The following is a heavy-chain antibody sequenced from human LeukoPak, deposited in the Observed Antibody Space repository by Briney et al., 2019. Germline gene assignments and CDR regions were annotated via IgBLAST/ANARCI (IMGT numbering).Heavy chain of an antibody. D-gene: IGHD2-15*01. V-gene: IGHV3-74*01. CDR2: INSDGSSA. J-gene: IGHJ4*02. Sequence: GGSLRLSCAASGFTFNNYWMHWVRQAPGKGLVWVSGINSDGSSATYADSVKGRFTISRDNSKNTLYLQMNSLRAEDTAVYYCASRSCSGGGCSSDYWGQGTLVTVSS. CDR1: GFTFNNYW. CDR3: ASRSCSGGGCSSDY.